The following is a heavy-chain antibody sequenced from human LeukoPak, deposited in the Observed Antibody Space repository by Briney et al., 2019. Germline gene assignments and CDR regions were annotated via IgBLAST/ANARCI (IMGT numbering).Heavy chain of an antibody. CDR2: IGTAGDT. Sequence: PGGSLRLSCAASGFTFSSYDMHWVRQATGKGLEWVSAIGTAGDTYYPGSVKGRFTISRENAKNSLYLQMNSLRAGDTAVYYCARGSGGGYDLRFDYWGQGTLVTVSS. CDR3: ARGSGGGYDLRFDY. D-gene: IGHD5-12*01. J-gene: IGHJ4*02. CDR1: GFTFSSYD. V-gene: IGHV3-13*01.